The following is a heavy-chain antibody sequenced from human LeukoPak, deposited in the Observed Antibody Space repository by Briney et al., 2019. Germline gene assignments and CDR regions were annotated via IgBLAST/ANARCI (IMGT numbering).Heavy chain of an antibody. V-gene: IGHV3-9*01. D-gene: IGHD3-9*01. Sequence: PGRSLRLSCAASGFTFDDYAVHWVRQAPGKGLEWVSGISWNSGSIGYADSVKGRFTISRDNAKNSLYLQMNSLRAEDTALYYCAKEKDYDILTGYYYPRYFDYWGQGTLVTVSS. CDR3: AKEKDYDILTGYYYPRYFDY. CDR2: ISWNSGSI. CDR1: GFTFDDYA. J-gene: IGHJ4*02.